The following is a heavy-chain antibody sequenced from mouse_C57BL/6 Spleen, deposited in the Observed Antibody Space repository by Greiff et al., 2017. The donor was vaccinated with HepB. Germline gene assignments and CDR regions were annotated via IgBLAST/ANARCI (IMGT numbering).Heavy chain of an antibody. CDR1: GYTFTSYW. J-gene: IGHJ3*01. Sequence: QVQLQQPGAELVMPGASVKLSCKASGYTFTSYWMHWVKQRPGQGLEWIGEIDPSDSYTNYNQKFKGKSTLTVDKSSSTAYMQLSSLTSEDSAVYYCARQGDYDWFADWGQGTLVTVSA. D-gene: IGHD2-4*01. CDR2: IDPSDSYT. V-gene: IGHV1-69*01. CDR3: ARQGDYDWFAD.